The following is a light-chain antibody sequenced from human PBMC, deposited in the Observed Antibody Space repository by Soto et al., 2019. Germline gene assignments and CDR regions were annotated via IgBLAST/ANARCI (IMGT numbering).Light chain of an antibody. J-gene: IGLJ2*01. Sequence: QSVLTQPPSVSGAPGQRVTISCTGSSSNIGAGYDVHWYQQLPGTAPKILIYGNINRPSGVPDRFSGSKSGTSASLAITGLQAEDEADYYCQSYDSSLSFVFGGGTKVTVL. V-gene: IGLV1-40*01. CDR3: QSYDSSLSFV. CDR1: SSNIGAGYD. CDR2: GNI.